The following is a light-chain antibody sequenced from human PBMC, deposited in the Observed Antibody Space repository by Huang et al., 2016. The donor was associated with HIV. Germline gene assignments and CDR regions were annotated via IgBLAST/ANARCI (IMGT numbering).Light chain of an antibody. J-gene: IGKJ4*01. CDR2: DAS. Sequence: EIVLTQSPATLSLSPGERATLSSRASQSVSSYLAWYQQKPGQAPRLLIYDASNRATGIPARVSGSGSGTDFTLTISSLEPEDFAVYYCQQRSNWAPITFGGGTKVEIK. CDR3: QQRSNWAPIT. V-gene: IGKV3-11*01. CDR1: QSVSSY.